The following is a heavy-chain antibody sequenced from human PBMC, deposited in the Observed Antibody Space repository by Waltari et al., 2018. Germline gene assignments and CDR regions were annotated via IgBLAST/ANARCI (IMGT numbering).Heavy chain of an antibody. J-gene: IGHJ4*02. Sequence: QVQLQQWGAGLLQPSETLSIICAVNGGSFSGYYWCWIRQLAGKGLEWFGDFNHSGRTNYNPSLKSRVTISVDTPRKHFSLKLSSVTAADTAVYYCARSARFLEWLSPRGYFDYWGQGTLVTVSS. CDR3: ARSARFLEWLSPRGYFDY. D-gene: IGHD3-3*01. CDR2: FNHSGRT. V-gene: IGHV4-34*01. CDR1: GGSFSGYY.